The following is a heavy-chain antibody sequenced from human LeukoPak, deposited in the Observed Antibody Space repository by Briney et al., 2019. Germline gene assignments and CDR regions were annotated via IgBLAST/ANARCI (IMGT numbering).Heavy chain of an antibody. D-gene: IGHD3-3*01. CDR2: INHSGST. CDR3: ARLASAWDLRFLEWYNWFDR. Sequence: SETLSLTCAVYGGSFSGYYWSWIRQPPGKGLEWIGEINHSGSTNYNPSLKSRVTISVDTSKNQFSLKLSSVTAADTAVYYCARLASAWDLRFLEWYNWFDRWGQGTLVTVSS. V-gene: IGHV4-34*01. CDR1: GGSFSGYY. J-gene: IGHJ5*02.